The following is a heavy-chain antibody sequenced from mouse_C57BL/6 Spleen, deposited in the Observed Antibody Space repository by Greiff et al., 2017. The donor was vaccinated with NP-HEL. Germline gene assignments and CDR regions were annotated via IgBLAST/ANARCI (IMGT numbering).Heavy chain of an antibody. Sequence: DVKLVESGGGLVQPGGSLKLSCAASGFTFSDYYMYWVRQTPEKRLEWVAYISNGGGSTYYPDTVKGRFTISRDNAKNTLYLQMSRLKSEDTAMYYCARHYYGNWYFDVWGTGTTVTVSS. CDR2: ISNGGGST. D-gene: IGHD1-1*01. CDR3: ARHYYGNWYFDV. J-gene: IGHJ1*03. CDR1: GFTFSDYY. V-gene: IGHV5-12*01.